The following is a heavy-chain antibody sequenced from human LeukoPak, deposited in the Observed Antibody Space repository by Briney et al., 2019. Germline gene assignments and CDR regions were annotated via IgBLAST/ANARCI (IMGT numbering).Heavy chain of an antibody. J-gene: IGHJ6*03. Sequence: GGSLRLSCAASGFTFSSYAMHWVRQAPGKGLEYVSAISSNGGSTYYANSVKGRFTISRDNSKNTLYLQMGSLRAEDMAVYYCASQITASNYYYYMDVWGKGTTVTVSS. CDR3: ASQITASNYYYYMDV. CDR1: GFTFSSYA. D-gene: IGHD5-18*01. CDR2: ISSNGGST. V-gene: IGHV3-64*01.